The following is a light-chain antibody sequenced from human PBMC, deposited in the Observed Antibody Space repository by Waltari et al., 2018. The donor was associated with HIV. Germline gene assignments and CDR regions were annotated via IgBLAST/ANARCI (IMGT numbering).Light chain of an antibody. V-gene: IGLV1-44*01. CDR1: PSNLGNNS. CDR2: SNS. Sequence: QSVLTQPPSASGTPGQRVHISCSGSPSNLGNNSVHWYQQFPGSAPKLLLYSNSQRPLGVPDRFSGSKSGSSASLAISGPQADDEAHYYCASWDDTLGVVFGGGTTLTVL. CDR3: ASWDDTLGVV. J-gene: IGLJ2*01.